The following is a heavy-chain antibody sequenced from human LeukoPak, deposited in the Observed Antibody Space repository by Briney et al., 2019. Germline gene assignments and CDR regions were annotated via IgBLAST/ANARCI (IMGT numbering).Heavy chain of an antibody. CDR1: GFTFSSYG. CDR3: AKDRCSNGIGCYYYYMDV. D-gene: IGHD2-8*01. Sequence: GGSLRLSCAASGFTFSSYGMHWVRQAPGKGLEWVAYTQYDGSNKQYADSVKGRFSISRDSSKNILYLQMNSLRAEDTAVYYCAKDRCSNGIGCYYYYMDVWGKGITATVSS. CDR2: TQYDGSNK. V-gene: IGHV3-30*02. J-gene: IGHJ6*03.